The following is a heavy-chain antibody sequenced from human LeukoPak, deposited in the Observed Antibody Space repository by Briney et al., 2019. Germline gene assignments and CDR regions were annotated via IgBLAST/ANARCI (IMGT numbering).Heavy chain of an antibody. CDR3: ARDGYGNNYMDV. Sequence: GGSLRLSCAASGFSVSSNFMSWVRQAPGKGLEWVSVIYSGGTTYYADSVKGRFTISRDNPKNTLSLQMNNLRAEDTAVYYCARDGYGNNYMDVWGKGTTVTVSS. V-gene: IGHV3-53*01. CDR2: IYSGGTT. J-gene: IGHJ6*03. D-gene: IGHD5-12*01. CDR1: GFSVSSNF.